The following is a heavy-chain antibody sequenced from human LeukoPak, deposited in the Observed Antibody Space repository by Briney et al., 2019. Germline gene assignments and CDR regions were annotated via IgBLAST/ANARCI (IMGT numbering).Heavy chain of an antibody. CDR2: ISGSASST. CDR1: GFTFSNYA. Sequence: GGSLRLSCAASGFTFSNYAMSWVRQAPGKGLEWVSAISGSASSTYHADSVKGRFTISRDNSKNTLYLQMNSLRAEDTAVYYCARMDGGILLFSDAFDIRGQGTMVTVSS. V-gene: IGHV3-23*01. D-gene: IGHD2-21*02. CDR3: ARMDGGILLFSDAFDI. J-gene: IGHJ3*02.